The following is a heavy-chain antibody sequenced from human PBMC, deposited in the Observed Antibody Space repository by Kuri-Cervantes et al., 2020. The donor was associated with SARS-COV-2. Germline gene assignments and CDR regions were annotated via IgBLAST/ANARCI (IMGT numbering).Heavy chain of an antibody. V-gene: IGHV4-61*09. CDR1: GGSISSGNYY. CDR3: ARGVSSSSPLTSYYMDV. J-gene: IGHJ6*03. Sequence: SETLSLTCTVSGGSISSGNYYWSWIRQPAGKGLEWIGHIYTTGSTDYNPSLKSRVSISLDKSKSQFSLKLSSVTAADTAVYYCARGVSSSSPLTSYYMDVWGKGTTVTVSS. CDR2: IYTTGST. D-gene: IGHD6-6*01.